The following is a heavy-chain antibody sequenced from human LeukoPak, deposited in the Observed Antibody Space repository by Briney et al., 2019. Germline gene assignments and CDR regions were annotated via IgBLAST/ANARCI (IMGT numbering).Heavy chain of an antibody. CDR2: IYTTGRT. CDR1: GVSISSYW. D-gene: IGHD5-24*01. V-gene: IGHV4-4*07. CDR3: ARAGYTISAFHSDF. J-gene: IGHJ4*02. Sequence: PSETLSLTCDVSGVSISSYWWSWVRKPAGKGPEWIGRIYTTGRTNYSPSFQSRVTMSIDMSKNHFSLTLRSVTAADTAVYYCARAGYTISAFHSDFWGQGAPVTVSS.